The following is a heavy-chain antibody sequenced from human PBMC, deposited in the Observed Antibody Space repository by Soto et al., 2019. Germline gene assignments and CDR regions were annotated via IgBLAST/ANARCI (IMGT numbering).Heavy chain of an antibody. D-gene: IGHD3-22*01. CDR3: ARAGSSGYYLSWFDP. Sequence: TLSLTCTVSGGSISSGDYYWSWIRQPPGKGLEWIGYIYYSGSTYYNPSLKSRVTISVDTSKNQFSLKLSSVTAADTAVYYCARAGSSGYYLSWFDPWGQGTLVTVSS. V-gene: IGHV4-30-4*01. J-gene: IGHJ5*02. CDR2: IYYSGST. CDR1: GGSISSGDYY.